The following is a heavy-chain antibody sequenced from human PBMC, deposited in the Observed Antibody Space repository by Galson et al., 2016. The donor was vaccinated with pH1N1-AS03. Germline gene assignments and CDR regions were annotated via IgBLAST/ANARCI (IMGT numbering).Heavy chain of an antibody. CDR3: AGQDSGAYYLDS. J-gene: IGHJ4*02. Sequence: TLSLTCTVSGGSISSGGYYWNWIRQHPGKGLEWIGYIFHSGSTYYNPSLEGLVSITVDTSKNQFSLKLKSVTAADTAVYYCAGQDSGAYYLDSWGPGTLVTVSS. CDR1: GGSISSGGYY. V-gene: IGHV4-31*01. D-gene: IGHD1-26*01. CDR2: IFHSGST.